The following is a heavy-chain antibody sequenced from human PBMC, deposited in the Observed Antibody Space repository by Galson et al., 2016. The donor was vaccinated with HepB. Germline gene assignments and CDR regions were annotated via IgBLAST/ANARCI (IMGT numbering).Heavy chain of an antibody. J-gene: IGHJ4*01. CDR2: INYSGDT. D-gene: IGHD6-19*01. Sequence: SETLSLTCIVSGGSISSYYWHWIRQAPGKGLEWIGFINYSGDTRYNPSLKSRVTISVDTSKNQFSLRLTSVTAADTAMDFCAREYSSFDYMGHGILVTVSS. CDR3: AREYSSFDY. V-gene: IGHV4-59*01. CDR1: GGSISSYY.